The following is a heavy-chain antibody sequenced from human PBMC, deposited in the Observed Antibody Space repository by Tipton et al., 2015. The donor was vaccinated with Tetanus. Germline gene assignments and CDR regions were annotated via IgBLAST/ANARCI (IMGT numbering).Heavy chain of an antibody. Sequence: SLRLSCAASGFPFRSFWMHWVRQVPGKGLLWVSRIKSDGSSTTYADSVKGRFTISRDNANNTMYLQMNSLRAEDTGVYYCARDRFGDNYHVPSNYFDPGGQGTQVTVSS. J-gene: IGHJ5*02. CDR3: ARDRFGDNYHVPSNYFDP. CDR1: GFPFRSFW. V-gene: IGHV3-74*01. D-gene: IGHD5-24*01. CDR2: IKSDGSST.